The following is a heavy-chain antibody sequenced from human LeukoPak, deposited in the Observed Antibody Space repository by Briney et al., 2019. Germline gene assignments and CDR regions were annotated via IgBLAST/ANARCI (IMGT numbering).Heavy chain of an antibody. CDR2: IWYDGSNK. V-gene: IGHV3-33*01. D-gene: IGHD6-13*01. CDR1: GFTFSSYG. CDR3: ARRLTYSSSWYSGMDV. Sequence: GGSLRLSCAASGFTFSSYGMHWVRQAPGKGLEWVAVIWYDGSNKYYADSVKGRFTISRDNSKNTLYLQVNSLRAEDTAVYYCARRLTYSSSWYSGMDVWGKGTRSPSPQ. J-gene: IGHJ6*04.